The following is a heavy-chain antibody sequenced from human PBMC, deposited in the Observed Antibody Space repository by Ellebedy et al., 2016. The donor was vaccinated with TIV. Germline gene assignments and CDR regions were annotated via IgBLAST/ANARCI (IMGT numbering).Heavy chain of an antibody. Sequence: MPGGSLRLSWAVHGGSLSSDYWSWIRQSPEKGLEWIGEINHSGSTSYNPSLKSRVSISVDTPKKKFSLKLSSVTAADTAVYYCARAFQYSSGWAFDYWGQGTLVTVSS. V-gene: IGHV4-34*01. CDR2: INHSGST. CDR3: ARAFQYSSGWAFDY. J-gene: IGHJ4*02. D-gene: IGHD6-19*01. CDR1: GGSLSSDY.